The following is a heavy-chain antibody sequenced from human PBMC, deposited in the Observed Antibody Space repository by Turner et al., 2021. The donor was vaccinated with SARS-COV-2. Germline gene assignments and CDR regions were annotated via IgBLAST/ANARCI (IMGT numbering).Heavy chain of an antibody. V-gene: IGHV3-30*18. J-gene: IGHJ4*02. CDR1: GFTFSSFD. CDR2: MSFDGSNT. CDR3: AKEGAENYYFDC. D-gene: IGHD1-7*01. Sequence: QVQLVESGGGVVQPGRSLRLSCAASGFTFSSFDMHWVRQAPGKGLEWVAFMSFDGSNTHYTDSGKGRFTISRDSSKNTLYRQMASRRTEDTAVYYCAKEGAENYYFDCWGQGTLVTVSS.